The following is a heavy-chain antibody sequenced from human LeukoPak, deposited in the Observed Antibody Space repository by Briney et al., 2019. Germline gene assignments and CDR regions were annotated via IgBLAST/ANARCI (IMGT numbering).Heavy chain of an antibody. J-gene: IGHJ6*02. Sequence: SQTLSLTCAISGDSVSSNRASWTWIRQSPSRGLEWLGRTYYRSKWYNDYAVSLKSRISINPDTSKKQLSLKLSSVTAADTAVYYCASSRNHLYYYHYGMDVWGQGTTVTVSS. CDR3: ASSRNHLYYYHYGMDV. CDR2: TYYRSKWYN. V-gene: IGHV6-1*01. CDR1: GDSVSSNRAS.